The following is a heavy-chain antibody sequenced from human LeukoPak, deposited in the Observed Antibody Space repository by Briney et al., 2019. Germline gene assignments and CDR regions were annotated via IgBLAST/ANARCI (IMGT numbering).Heavy chain of an antibody. Sequence: ASVKVSCKASGGTFRSFAINWVRQAPGKGLEWMGGIIPMINTPKYAQRFQGRVSITADESTSTGYMEVSSLRSEDTAVYYCAGDRYYYDSSGYIRGISFDYWGQGTLVTVSS. CDR1: GGTFRSFA. CDR2: IIPMINTP. D-gene: IGHD3-22*01. V-gene: IGHV1-69*13. J-gene: IGHJ4*02. CDR3: AGDRYYYDSSGYIRGISFDY.